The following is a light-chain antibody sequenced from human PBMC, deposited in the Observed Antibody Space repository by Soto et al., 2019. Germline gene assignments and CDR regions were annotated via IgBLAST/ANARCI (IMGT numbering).Light chain of an antibody. J-gene: IGKJ5*01. CDR1: PSVLYSSNNKNY. V-gene: IGKV4-1*01. CDR3: QQYYSTPIT. Sequence: DLVMTQSPDSLAVSLGERATINCKSSPSVLYSSNNKNYLAWYQQKPGQPPKLLIYWASTRASGVPDRFSGSGSGTDFTLTISSLQAEDVAVYYCQQYYSTPITFGQGTRLEIK. CDR2: WAS.